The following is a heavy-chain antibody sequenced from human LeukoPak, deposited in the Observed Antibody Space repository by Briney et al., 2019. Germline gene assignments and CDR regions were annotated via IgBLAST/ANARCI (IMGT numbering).Heavy chain of an antibody. Sequence: GGSLRLSCAASGFTFSSYAMSWVRQAPGKGLEWVSAISGSSGNTYYADSVKGRFTISRDNSKNTLYLQVNSLRAEDTALYYCAKPAKTDYADYWGQGTLVTVSS. CDR3: AKPAKTDYADY. J-gene: IGHJ4*02. CDR1: GFTFSSYA. D-gene: IGHD1-14*01. CDR2: ISGSSGNT. V-gene: IGHV3-23*01.